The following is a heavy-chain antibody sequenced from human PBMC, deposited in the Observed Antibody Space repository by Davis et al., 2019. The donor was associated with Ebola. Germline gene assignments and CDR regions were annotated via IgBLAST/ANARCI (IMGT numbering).Heavy chain of an antibody. D-gene: IGHD2-2*01. Sequence: GESLKISCAASGFTFSDYYMSWIRQAPGKGLEWVSYISSSGSTIYYADSVKGRFTISRDNAKNSLYLQMNSLRAEDTAVYYCARGVVVPAAAYFDYWGQGTLVTVSS. CDR3: ARGVVVPAAAYFDY. V-gene: IGHV3-11*01. CDR1: GFTFSDYY. J-gene: IGHJ4*02. CDR2: ISSSGSTI.